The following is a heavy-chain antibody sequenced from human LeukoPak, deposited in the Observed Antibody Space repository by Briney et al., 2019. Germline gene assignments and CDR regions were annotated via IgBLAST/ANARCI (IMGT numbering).Heavy chain of an antibody. CDR2: ISGSGGST. J-gene: IGHJ4*02. Sequence: GGSLRLSCAASGFTFSSYAMSWVRQAPGKGLEWVSAISGSGGSTYYADSVKGRFTISRDNSKNTQYLQMNSLRAEDTAVYYCAKDQGPYSSSWYAYWGQGTLVTVSS. V-gene: IGHV3-23*01. D-gene: IGHD6-13*01. CDR3: AKDQGPYSSSWYAY. CDR1: GFTFSSYA.